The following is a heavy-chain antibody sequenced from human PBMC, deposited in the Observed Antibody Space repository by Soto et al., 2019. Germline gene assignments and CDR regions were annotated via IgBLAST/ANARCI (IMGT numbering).Heavy chain of an antibody. CDR2: INAGNGNT. Sequence: ASVKVSCKASGYTFTSYAMHWVRQAPGQRLEWMGWINAGNGNTKYSQKFQGRVTITRDTSASTAYMELSSLRSEDTAVYYCARAIGQWLVQFDYWGQGTLVTVSS. CDR1: GYTFTSYA. CDR3: ARAIGQWLVQFDY. D-gene: IGHD6-19*01. J-gene: IGHJ4*02. V-gene: IGHV1-3*01.